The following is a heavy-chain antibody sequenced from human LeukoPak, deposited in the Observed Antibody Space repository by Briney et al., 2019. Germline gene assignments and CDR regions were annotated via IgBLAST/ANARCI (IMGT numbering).Heavy chain of an antibody. CDR3: AHTPGIAVAGTENWFDP. D-gene: IGHD6-19*01. J-gene: IGHJ5*02. CDR2: IYWDDDK. V-gene: IGHV2-5*02. CDR1: GFSLSTSGVG. Sequence: SGPTLVSPTQTLTLTCTFSGFSLSTSGVGVGWIRQPPGKALEWLALIYWDDDKRYSPSLKSRLTITKDTSKNQVVLTMTNMDPVDTATYYCAHTPGIAVAGTENWFDPWGQGTLVTVSS.